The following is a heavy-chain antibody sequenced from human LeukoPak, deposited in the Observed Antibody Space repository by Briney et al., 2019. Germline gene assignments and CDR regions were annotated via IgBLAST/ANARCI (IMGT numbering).Heavy chain of an antibody. J-gene: IGHJ4*02. CDR3: ARKSIAARPNDY. CDR1: GFTFSSYG. Sequence: GGSLRLSCAASGFTFSSYGMHWVRQAPGKGLEWVAFIRYDGSNKYYADSVKGRFTISRDNSKNTLYLQMNSLRAEDTAVYYCARKSIAARPNDYWGQGTLVTVSS. CDR2: IRYDGSNK. D-gene: IGHD6-6*01. V-gene: IGHV3-30*02.